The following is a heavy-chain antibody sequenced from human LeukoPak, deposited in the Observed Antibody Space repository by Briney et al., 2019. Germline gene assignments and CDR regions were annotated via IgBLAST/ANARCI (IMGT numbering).Heavy chain of an antibody. J-gene: IGHJ5*02. V-gene: IGHV3-72*01. CDR1: GFTFSDHY. Sequence: PGGSLRLSCAASGFTFSDHYMDWVRQAPGKGLEWVGRTRNKANSYTTEYAASVKGRFTISRDNAKNSLYLQMNSLRAEDMALYYCAKDIRPRWYDFWSGYDCCWFDPWGQGTLVTVSS. D-gene: IGHD3-3*01. CDR2: TRNKANSYTT. CDR3: AKDIRPRWYDFWSGYDCCWFDP.